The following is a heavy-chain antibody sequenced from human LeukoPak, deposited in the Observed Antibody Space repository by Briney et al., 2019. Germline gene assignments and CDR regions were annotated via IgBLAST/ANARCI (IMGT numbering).Heavy chain of an antibody. CDR2: MNPNSGNT. J-gene: IGHJ4*02. CDR3: ARGDLLWFGELLPFDY. CDR1: GYTFTSYD. V-gene: IGHV1-8*01. Sequence: ASVKVSCKASGYTFTSYDINWVRQATGQGLVWMGWMNPNSGNTGYAQKFQGRVTMTRNTSISTAYMELSSLRSEDTVVYYCARGDLLWFGELLPFDYWGQGTLVTVSS. D-gene: IGHD3-10*01.